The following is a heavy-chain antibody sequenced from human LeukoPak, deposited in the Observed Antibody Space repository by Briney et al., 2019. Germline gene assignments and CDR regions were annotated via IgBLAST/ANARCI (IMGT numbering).Heavy chain of an antibody. D-gene: IGHD3-10*01. V-gene: IGHV4-34*01. CDR3: ARAGRYGSGSYNFDY. Sequence: SDTLALTCAVYGGSFSGYYWSWIRQPPGKGLEWVGEIHHSGSTKYNPAPKSRVTISVEQFKNHFSLKLSSETAADTAVYYCARAGRYGSGSYNFDYWGQGTLVTVSS. CDR2: IHHSGST. CDR1: GGSFSGYY. J-gene: IGHJ4*02.